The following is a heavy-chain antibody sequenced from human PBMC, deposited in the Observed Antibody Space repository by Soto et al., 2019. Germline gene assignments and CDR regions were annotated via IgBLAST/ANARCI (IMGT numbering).Heavy chain of an antibody. CDR3: TREKPDDNYFDP. CDR2: INHSGST. CDR1: GGSFSGYY. Sequence: SETLSLTCAVYGGSFSGYYWSWIRQPPGKGLEWIGEINHSGSTNYNPSLKSRVTISVDTSKNQFSLKLSSATAADTAVYYCTREKPDDNYFDPWGQGPRSPSPQ. J-gene: IGHJ5*02. V-gene: IGHV4-34*01.